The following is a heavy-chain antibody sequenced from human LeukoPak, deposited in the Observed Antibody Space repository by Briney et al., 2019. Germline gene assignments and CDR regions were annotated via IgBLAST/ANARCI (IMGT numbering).Heavy chain of an antibody. CDR1: GYTFTAYY. CDR3: ARGKNDLSFDY. Sequence: ASVKVSCKASGYTFTAYYMHWVRQAPGQGLEWMGWINPNSGVTNYAQKFQGRVTMTRDTSISTAYMELSRLRSDDTAVYYCARGKNDLSFDYWGQGTLVTVSS. V-gene: IGHV1-2*02. D-gene: IGHD1-1*01. CDR2: INPNSGVT. J-gene: IGHJ4*02.